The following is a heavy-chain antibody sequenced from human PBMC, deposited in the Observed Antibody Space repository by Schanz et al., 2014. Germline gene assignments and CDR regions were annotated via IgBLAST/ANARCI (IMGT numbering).Heavy chain of an antibody. D-gene: IGHD2-8*01. CDR3: DTMWGYCTATACQILEVLDV. J-gene: IGHJ3*01. CDR1: GGTFNSYT. V-gene: IGHV1-69*02. Sequence: QVQLVHSGAEVKKPGSSMKVSCKASGGTFNSYTINWVRQAPGQGLEWMGRIIPILGIANYAQKFQGRVTITADRSTITAYMELSSVRTEVRAVYYCDTMWGYCTATACQILEVLDVWGQGTMVTVSS. CDR2: IIPILGIA.